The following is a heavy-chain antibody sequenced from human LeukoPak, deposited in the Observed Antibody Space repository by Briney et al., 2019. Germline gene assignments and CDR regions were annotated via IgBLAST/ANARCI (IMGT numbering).Heavy chain of an antibody. V-gene: IGHV4-31*03. Sequence: PSETLSLTCTVSGGSISSGGYYWSWIRQHPGKGLEWIGYIYYSGSTYYNPSLKSRVTISVDTSKNQFSLKLSSVTAADTAVYYCARHESGYCSGGSCYPLWYYYYGMDVWGQGTTVTVSS. J-gene: IGHJ6*02. CDR1: GGSISSGGYY. CDR3: ARHESGYCSGGSCYPLWYYYYGMDV. CDR2: IYYSGST. D-gene: IGHD2-15*01.